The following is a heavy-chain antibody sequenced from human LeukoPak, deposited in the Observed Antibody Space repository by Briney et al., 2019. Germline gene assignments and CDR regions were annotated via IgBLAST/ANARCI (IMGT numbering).Heavy chain of an antibody. Sequence: PGGSLRLSCAASGFTFSSYSMNWVRQAPGKGLEWVSSISSRSSYIYYADSVKGRFTISRDNAENSLYLQMNSLRAEDTAVYYCARDSGSHYLFDYWGQGTLVTVSS. CDR2: ISSRSSYI. CDR1: GFTFSSYS. J-gene: IGHJ4*02. CDR3: ARDSGSHYLFDY. V-gene: IGHV3-21*01. D-gene: IGHD1-26*01.